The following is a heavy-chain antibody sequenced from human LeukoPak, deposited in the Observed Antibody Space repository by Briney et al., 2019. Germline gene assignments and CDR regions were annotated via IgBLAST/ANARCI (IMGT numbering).Heavy chain of an antibody. CDR3: ARREYCSGTSCPIDY. CDR2: IYPGDSDI. CDR1: GYRFTTDY. J-gene: IGHJ4*02. V-gene: IGHV5-51*01. D-gene: IGHD2-2*01. Sequence: GESLKISCKASGYRFTTDYIGWVRQMPGKGLEWMGNIYPGDSDIRYNPSFQGQVTISADKSINTAYLQWSSLKASDTAMYYCARREYCSGTSCPIDYWGQGTLVTVSS.